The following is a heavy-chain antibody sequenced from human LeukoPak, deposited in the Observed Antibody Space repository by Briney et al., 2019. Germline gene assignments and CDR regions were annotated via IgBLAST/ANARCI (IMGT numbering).Heavy chain of an antibody. D-gene: IGHD5-24*01. CDR2: IYYTVST. CDR1: GGSISSYY. Sequence: SETLSLTCTVSGGSISSYYWSWIRQPPGKGLDWIGYIYYTVSTNYSPSLKSRVTISLDTSKKEFSLKLSSVTAADTAVYYCARGRDGYKFDYWGQGTLVTVSS. CDR3: ARGRDGYKFDY. J-gene: IGHJ4*02. V-gene: IGHV4-59*01.